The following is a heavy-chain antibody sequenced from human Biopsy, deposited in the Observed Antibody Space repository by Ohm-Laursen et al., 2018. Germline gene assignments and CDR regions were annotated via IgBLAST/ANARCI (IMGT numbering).Heavy chain of an antibody. CDR1: GNTFATYH. CDR2: ISPSGATT. D-gene: IGHD5-24*01. Sequence: GASVKVSCKASGNTFATYHIHWVRQAPGQWLEWMGVISPSGATTSFSQKFQGRITMTRDTSTGTVYMDLNSLGSEDTAVYYCARAGVGSDGTDSYYYGMDVWGPGTTVTVSS. V-gene: IGHV1-46*01. CDR3: ARAGVGSDGTDSYYYGMDV. J-gene: IGHJ6*02.